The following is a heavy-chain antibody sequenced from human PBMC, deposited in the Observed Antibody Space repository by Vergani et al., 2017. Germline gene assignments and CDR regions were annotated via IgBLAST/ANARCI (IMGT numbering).Heavy chain of an antibody. Sequence: QVQLVQSGAAVKKPGASAKVSCTASGYIFKNYYMHWLRLAPGQGFQWMGVVNFVTGAATSPQKFEGRITMTRDTSTATFYMDLSSLKYEDTAIYYCARSIEYCTSGSCRPYYFGLWGQGTLVTVSS. CDR3: ARSIEYCTSGSCRPYYFGL. CDR1: GYIFKNYY. V-gene: IGHV1-46*02. J-gene: IGHJ4*02. D-gene: IGHD2-15*01. CDR2: VNFVTGAA.